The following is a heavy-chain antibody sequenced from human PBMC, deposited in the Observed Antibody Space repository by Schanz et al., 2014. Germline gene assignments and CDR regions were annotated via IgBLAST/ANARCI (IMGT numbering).Heavy chain of an antibody. CDR3: ARTGYDPSLNH. CDR2: IIPITGIT. J-gene: IGHJ5*02. CDR1: GDTFRSYT. D-gene: IGHD5-12*01. V-gene: IGHV1-69*02. Sequence: QVQLVQSGAEVKKPGSSVKVSCKASGDTFRSYTINWVRHAPGQGLEWMGRIIPITGITNYAQKFQGRVTFTADKSTSTGFLEVNSLRSDDAAVYYCARTGYDPSLNHWGQGTLVTVSS.